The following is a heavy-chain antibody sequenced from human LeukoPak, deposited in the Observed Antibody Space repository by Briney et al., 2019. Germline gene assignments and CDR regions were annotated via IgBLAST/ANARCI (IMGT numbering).Heavy chain of an antibody. D-gene: IGHD6-19*01. CDR1: RFTFSSYS. CDR3: AKSAVPGYSSGWYLS. CDR2: ISRSSSTI. Sequence: PGGSLRLSCAASRFTFSSYSMNWVRQAPGKGLEWVSYISRSSSTIYYADSVKGRFTISRDNAKNSLYLQMNSLRAEDTALYYCAKSAVPGYSSGWYLSWGQGTLVTVSS. J-gene: IGHJ5*02. V-gene: IGHV3-48*01.